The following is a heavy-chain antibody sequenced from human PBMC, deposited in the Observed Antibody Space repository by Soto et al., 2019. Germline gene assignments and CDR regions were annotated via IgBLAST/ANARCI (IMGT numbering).Heavy chain of an antibody. J-gene: IGHJ4*02. D-gene: IGHD2-15*01. CDR2: ISAYNGNT. V-gene: IGHV1-18*01. CDR3: ATSPRPQYCSGGSCYFDY. CDR1: GYTFTSYG. Sequence: ASVKVSCKASGYTFTSYGISWVRQAPGQGLEWMGWISAYNGNTNYAQKLQGRVTMTTDTSTDTAYMELSSLRSEDTAVYYCATSPRPQYCSGGSCYFDYWGQGTLVTVSS.